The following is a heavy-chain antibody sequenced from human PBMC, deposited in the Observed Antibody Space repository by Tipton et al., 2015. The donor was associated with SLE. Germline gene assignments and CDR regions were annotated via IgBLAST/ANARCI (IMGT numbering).Heavy chain of an antibody. CDR2: ISSSSSYI. Sequence: LSLTCAVSGGSISSSNWWSWVRQPPGKGLEWVSSISSSSSYIYYADSVKGRFTISRGNAKNSLYLQMNSLRAEDTAVYYCARERGSTYDAFDIWGQGTMVTVSS. CDR3: ARERGSTYDAFDI. CDR1: GGSISSSN. V-gene: IGHV3-21*01. D-gene: IGHD2-15*01. J-gene: IGHJ3*02.